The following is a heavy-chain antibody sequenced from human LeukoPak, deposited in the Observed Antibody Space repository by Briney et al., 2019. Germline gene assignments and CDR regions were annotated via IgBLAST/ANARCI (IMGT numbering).Heavy chain of an antibody. V-gene: IGHV4-34*01. Sequence: SETLSLTCAAYGGSFSGYYWSWIRQPPGKGLEWIGSIYYSGSTYYNPSLKSRVTISVDTSKNQFSLKLSSVTAADTAVYYCARLLRFLEWLYSADYGMDVWGQGTTVTVSS. D-gene: IGHD3-3*01. CDR3: ARLLRFLEWLYSADYGMDV. CDR2: IYYSGST. CDR1: GGSFSGYY. J-gene: IGHJ6*02.